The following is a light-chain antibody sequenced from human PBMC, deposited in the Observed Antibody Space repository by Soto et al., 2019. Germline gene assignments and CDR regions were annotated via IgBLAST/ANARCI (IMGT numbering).Light chain of an antibody. V-gene: IGKV4-1*01. CDR2: LPS. J-gene: IGKJ4*01. CDR3: QQYYAAPLT. CDR1: QSVLSSSNNKTS. Sequence: DFVMTQSPDSLAVSLGERATINCKSSQSVLSSSNNKTSLAWFQQRPGQPPKLLIYLPSTRESGVPDRFSGSVSGTDFTLTISSLEAEDVAFYYCQQYYAAPLTFGGGTKVEIK.